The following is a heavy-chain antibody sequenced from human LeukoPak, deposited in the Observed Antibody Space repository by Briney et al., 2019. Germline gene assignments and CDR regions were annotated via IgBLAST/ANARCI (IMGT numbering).Heavy chain of an antibody. J-gene: IGHJ4*02. CDR3: ARALGFIDSY. V-gene: IGHV3-7*03. CDR1: GFTFSSYW. Sequence: QPGGSLRLSCAASGFTFSSYWMSWVRQAPGKGLEWVANIKEDGSEKYYVDSVKGRFTLSRDNAKNSVYLQMNSLRAEDTAVYYCARALGFIDSYWGQGTLVTVSS. D-gene: IGHD3-16*02. CDR2: IKEDGSEK.